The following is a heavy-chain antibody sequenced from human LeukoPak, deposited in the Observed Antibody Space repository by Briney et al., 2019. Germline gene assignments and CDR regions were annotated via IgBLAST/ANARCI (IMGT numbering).Heavy chain of an antibody. V-gene: IGHV1-18*01. D-gene: IGHD2-2*01. CDR1: GYTFTSYG. Sequence: ASVKVSCKASGYTFTSYGISWVRQAPGQGLEWMGWISAYNGNTNYAQKRQGRVTMTTDTSTSTAYMELRSLRSDDTAVYYCARDGGIVVVPAANNWFDPWGQGTLVTVSS. CDR3: ARDGGIVVVPAANNWFDP. CDR2: ISAYNGNT. J-gene: IGHJ5*02.